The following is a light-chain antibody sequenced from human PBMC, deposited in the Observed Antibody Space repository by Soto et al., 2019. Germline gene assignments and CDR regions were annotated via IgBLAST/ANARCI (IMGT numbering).Light chain of an antibody. J-gene: IGKJ4*01. CDR2: AAS. Sequence: DIQMTQSPSSLSASVGDRVTITCRASQNIDNYLNWYQHKPGKAPRLLIYAASTLQSGVPSRFIGSGSGTDFTLTISGLQTEDFATDFCQESYTIPAVSFGGGTKVEIK. CDR3: QESYTIPAVS. CDR1: QNIDNY. V-gene: IGKV1-39*01.